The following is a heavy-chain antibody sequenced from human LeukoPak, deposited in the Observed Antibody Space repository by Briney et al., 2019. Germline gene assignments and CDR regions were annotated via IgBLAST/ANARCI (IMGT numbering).Heavy chain of an antibody. J-gene: IGHJ4*02. Sequence: PGGSLRLSCAASGFTFDDYAMHWVRQAPGKGLEWVSLISGDGGSTYYADSVKGRFTISRDNSKNSLYLQMNSLRTGDTALYYCAKDMFSSAETGGIDYWGQGTLVTVSS. CDR2: ISGDGGST. V-gene: IGHV3-43*02. CDR3: AKDMFSSAETGGIDY. CDR1: GFTFDDYA. D-gene: IGHD1-14*01.